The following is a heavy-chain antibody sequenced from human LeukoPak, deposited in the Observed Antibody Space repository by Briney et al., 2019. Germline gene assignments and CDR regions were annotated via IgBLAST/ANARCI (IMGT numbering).Heavy chain of an antibody. J-gene: IGHJ4*02. CDR2: IYYSGST. V-gene: IGHV4-59*12. CDR1: GGSISSYY. Sequence: SETLSLTCTVSGGSISSYYWSWIRQPPGKGLEWIGYIYYSGSTNYNPSLKSRVTISVDTSKNQFSLKLSSVTAADTAVFYCARVPTVTFFDYWGQGTLVTVSS. CDR3: ARVPTVTFFDY. D-gene: IGHD4-17*01.